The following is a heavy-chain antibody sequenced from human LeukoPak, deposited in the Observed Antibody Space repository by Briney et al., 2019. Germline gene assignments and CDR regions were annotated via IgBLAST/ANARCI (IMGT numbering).Heavy chain of an antibody. D-gene: IGHD1-26*01. CDR3: ARDRGWELLDY. CDR1: GGSISSGNYY. V-gene: IGHV4-30-4*08. J-gene: IGHJ4*02. CDR2: IYYSGST. Sequence: SETLSLTCTVSGGSISSGNYYWSWIRRPPGKGLEWIGSIYYSGSTYYNPSLKSRVTISEDTSKNQFSLKLSSVTAADTAVYYCARDRGWELLDYWGQGTLVTVSS.